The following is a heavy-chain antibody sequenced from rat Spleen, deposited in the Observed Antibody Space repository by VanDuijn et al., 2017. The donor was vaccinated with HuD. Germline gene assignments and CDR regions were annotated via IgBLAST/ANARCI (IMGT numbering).Heavy chain of an antibody. CDR2: ISYDGSST. J-gene: IGHJ2*01. V-gene: IGHV5-29*01. Sequence: EVQLVESGGGLVQPGRSMKLSCTASGFTFSSFPMAWVRQAPTKGLEWVATISYDGSSTYYRDSVKGRFTISRDNAKSTLYLQMDSLRSEDTATYYCTSEPGYNSYFAYWGQGVMVTVSS. CDR3: TSEPGYNSYFAY. D-gene: IGHD1-4*01. CDR1: GFTFSSFP.